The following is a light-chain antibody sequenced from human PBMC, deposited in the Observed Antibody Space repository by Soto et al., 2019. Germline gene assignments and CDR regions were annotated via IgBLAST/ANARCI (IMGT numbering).Light chain of an antibody. CDR1: QSVSSSY. J-gene: IGKJ1*01. CDR3: QQYGSSSWT. CDR2: GTS. V-gene: IGKV3-20*01. Sequence: EIVLTQSPGTLSLSPGERATLSCRASQSVSSSYLAWDQQKPGQAPRLLIYGTSSRATAIPDRFSGSGSGTDFTLTISRLEPEDFAVYYCQQYGSSSWTFGQGTKVEIK.